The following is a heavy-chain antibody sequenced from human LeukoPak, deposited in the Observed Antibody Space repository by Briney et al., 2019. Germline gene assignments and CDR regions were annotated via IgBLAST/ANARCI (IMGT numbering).Heavy chain of an antibody. CDR3: ARPLKPSPSSWYGCY. D-gene: IGHD6-13*01. CDR2: FDPEDGET. V-gene: IGHV1-24*01. CDR1: GYTFTSYY. J-gene: IGHJ4*02. Sequence: GASVKVSCKASGYTFTSYYMHWVRQAPGKGLEWMGGFDPEDGETIYAQKFQGRVTMTEDTSTDTAYMELRSLRSDDTAVYYCARPLKPSPSSWYGCYWGQGTLVTVSS.